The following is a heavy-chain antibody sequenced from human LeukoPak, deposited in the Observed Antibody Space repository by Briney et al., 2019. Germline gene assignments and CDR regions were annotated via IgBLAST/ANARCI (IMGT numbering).Heavy chain of an antibody. V-gene: IGHV4-61*02. CDR2: ISSSGST. D-gene: IGHD5-24*01. CDR3: ARRSYNSPFRY. CDR1: GDSISSGDYY. J-gene: IGHJ4*02. Sequence: SETLSLTCTVSGDSISSGDYYWSWIRQPAGKGLEWIGRISSSGSTNYNPSLKSRVTISVDTSKNQFSLKLSSVTAADTAVYFCARRSYNSPFRYWGQGTPVTVSS.